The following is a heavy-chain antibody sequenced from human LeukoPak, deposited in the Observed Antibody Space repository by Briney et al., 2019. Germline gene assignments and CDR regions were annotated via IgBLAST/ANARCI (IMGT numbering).Heavy chain of an antibody. J-gene: IGHJ4*02. CDR1: GGSISTGGYY. V-gene: IGHV4-31*03. CDR3: VRGRGDYYDSSGGYYFDF. Sequence: SETLSLTCTVSGGSISTGGYYWSWIRQHPEKGLEWIGYIYYSGSTYYNPSLKGRVTISEDTSTNQFSLKLSSVTAADTAVYYCVRGRGDYYDSSGGYYFDFWGQGTLVTVSS. D-gene: IGHD3-22*01. CDR2: IYYSGST.